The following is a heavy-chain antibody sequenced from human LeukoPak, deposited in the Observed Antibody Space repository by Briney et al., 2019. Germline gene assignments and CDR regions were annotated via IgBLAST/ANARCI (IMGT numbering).Heavy chain of an antibody. CDR3: ARGGYYDSSGYPRAFDI. CDR2: IGTSGTYT. V-gene: IGHV3-21*01. D-gene: IGHD3-22*01. J-gene: IGHJ3*02. CDR1: GFTFSSYS. Sequence: PGGSLRLSCAASGFTFSSYSMNWVRQAPGMGLEWVSSIGTSGTYTYYADSLKGRFTISRDNAENSLSLQMNSLRAEDTAVYYCARGGYYDSSGYPRAFDIWGQGTMVTVSS.